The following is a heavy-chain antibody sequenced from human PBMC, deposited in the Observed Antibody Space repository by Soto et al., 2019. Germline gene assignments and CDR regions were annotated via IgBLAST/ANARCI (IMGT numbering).Heavy chain of an antibody. J-gene: IGHJ6*02. V-gene: IGHV1-2*02. CDR3: ARGGGQTYYYYPMDL. CDR2: INPNSGGT. CDR1: GYTFTYYY. Sequence: GASVKVSFKASGYTFTYYYIHWVRQAPGQGLEWMGYINPNSGGTRFQQRFQDRVAMTRDTTFNTTYLELSRLTSDDTAVYYCARGGGQTYYYYPMDLWGQGTTVTVSS. D-gene: IGHD3-16*01.